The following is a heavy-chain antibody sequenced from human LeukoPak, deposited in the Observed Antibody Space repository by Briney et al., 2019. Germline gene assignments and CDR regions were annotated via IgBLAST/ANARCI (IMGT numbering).Heavy chain of an antibody. Sequence: SVKVSCKASGGTFRSYAISWVRQAHGQGLEWMGRIIPIFGTANYAQKFQGRVTITTDESTSTAYMELSSLRSEDTAVYYCARGTDYDFWSGYYRYWGQGTLVTVSS. CDR2: IIPIFGTA. CDR1: GGTFRSYA. CDR3: ARGTDYDFWSGYYRY. D-gene: IGHD3-3*01. V-gene: IGHV1-69*05. J-gene: IGHJ4*02.